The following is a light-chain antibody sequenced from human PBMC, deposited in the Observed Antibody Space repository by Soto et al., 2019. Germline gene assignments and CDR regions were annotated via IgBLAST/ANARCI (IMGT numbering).Light chain of an antibody. J-gene: IGKJ2*01. CDR3: QQYNKWPPYT. Sequence: EIVMTQSPATLSVSPGERATLSCRASQSVSSKLAWCQQKPGQAPRLLIYDSSSRATGIPVRFSGSGSGTEFTLTISSLQSEDFAVYYCQQYNKWPPYTFGQGTKVDIK. V-gene: IGKV3-15*01. CDR2: DSS. CDR1: QSVSSK.